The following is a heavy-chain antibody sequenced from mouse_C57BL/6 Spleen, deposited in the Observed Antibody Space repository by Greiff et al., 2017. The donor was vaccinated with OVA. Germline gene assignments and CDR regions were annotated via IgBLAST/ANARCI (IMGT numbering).Heavy chain of an antibody. V-gene: IGHV14-1*01. D-gene: IGHD1-1*01. CDR1: GFNIKDYY. J-gene: IGHJ4*01. Sequence: VHVKQSGAELVRPGASVKLSCTASGFNIKDYYMHWVKQRPEQGLEWIGRIDPEDGDTEYAPKFQGKATMTADTSSNTAYLQLSSLTSEDTAVYYCTTSLLLRNAMDYWGQGTSVTVSS. CDR2: IDPEDGDT. CDR3: TTSLLLRNAMDY.